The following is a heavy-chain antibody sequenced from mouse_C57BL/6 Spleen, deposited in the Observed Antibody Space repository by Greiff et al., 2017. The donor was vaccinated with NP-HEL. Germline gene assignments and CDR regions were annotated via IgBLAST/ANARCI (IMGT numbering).Heavy chain of an antibody. CDR2: IYPGSGST. D-gene: IGHD1-1*01. CDR3: ARSGLFGGAMDY. CDR1: GYTFTSYW. V-gene: IGHV1-55*01. J-gene: IGHJ4*01. Sequence: QVQLQQSGAELVKPGASVKMSCKASGYTFTSYWITWVKQRPGQGLEWIGDIYPGSGSTNYNEKFKSKATLTVDTSSSTAYMQLSSLTSEDSAVYYCARSGLFGGAMDYWGQGTSVTVSS.